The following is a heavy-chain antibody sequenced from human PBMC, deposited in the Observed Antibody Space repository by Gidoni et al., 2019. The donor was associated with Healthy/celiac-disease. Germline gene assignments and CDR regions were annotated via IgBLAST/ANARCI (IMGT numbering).Heavy chain of an antibody. V-gene: IGHV4-34*01. CDR3: ARGPAMAD. J-gene: IGHJ4*02. D-gene: IGHD5-18*01. CDR1: GGSFSGYY. Sequence: QVQLQQWGAGLLKPSETLSLTCAVYGGSFSGYYWSWIRQPPGKGLEWIGEINHSGSTNYNPSLKSRVTISVDTSKNQFSLKLSSVTAADTAVYYCARGPAMADWGQGTLVTVSS. CDR2: INHSGST.